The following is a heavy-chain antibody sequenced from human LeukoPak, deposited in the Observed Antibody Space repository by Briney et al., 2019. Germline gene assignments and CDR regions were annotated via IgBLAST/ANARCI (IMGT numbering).Heavy chain of an antibody. V-gene: IGHV5-51*01. CDR1: GYSFTTYW. D-gene: IGHD3-22*01. J-gene: IGHJ5*02. Sequence: GESLKISCKASGYSFTTYWIGWVRQLPGKGLEWMGIIYPGDFDTKYSPSFQGQVTISADKSISTAYLQWSSLKASDTAMYYCARHSSVLNSFDPWGQGTLVTVSS. CDR2: IYPGDFDT. CDR3: ARHSSVLNSFDP.